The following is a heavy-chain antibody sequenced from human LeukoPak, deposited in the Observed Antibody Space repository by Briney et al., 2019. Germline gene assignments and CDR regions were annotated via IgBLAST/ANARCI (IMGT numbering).Heavy chain of an antibody. V-gene: IGHV3-48*04. D-gene: IGHD6-19*01. CDR1: GFRFSSYS. Sequence: GGSLSLSCAASGFRFSSYSMNWVRQAPGKGLEWVSYISSSSSTIYYADSVKGRFTISRDNAKNTLYLQMNSLRAEDTAVYYCAKRSWRYSSGWNYFDYWGQGTLVTVSS. CDR3: AKRSWRYSSGWNYFDY. CDR2: ISSSSSTI. J-gene: IGHJ4*02.